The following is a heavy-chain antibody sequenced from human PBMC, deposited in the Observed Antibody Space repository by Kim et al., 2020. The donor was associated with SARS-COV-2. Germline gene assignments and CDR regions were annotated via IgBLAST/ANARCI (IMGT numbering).Heavy chain of an antibody. V-gene: IGHV3-11*01. D-gene: IGHD6-13*01. CDR3: ASGARGGGRLAAVTHFDY. J-gene: IGHJ4*02. Sequence: TGRFTISRANAKNALCLQMNSLRAEDTAVYYCASGARGGGRLAAVTHFDYWGQGTLVTVSS.